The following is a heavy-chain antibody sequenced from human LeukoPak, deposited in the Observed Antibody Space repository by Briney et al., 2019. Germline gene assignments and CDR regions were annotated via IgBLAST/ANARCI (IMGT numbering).Heavy chain of an antibody. CDR1: GGSIRSYY. D-gene: IGHD3-3*01. V-gene: IGHV4-59*01. CDR2: IYYSGST. CDR3: ATSTYYGLWRGHDAFVI. Sequence: SETLSLTCTVSGGSIRSYYWSWIRQPPGKGLEWIGYIYYSGSTNYNPSLTSRVTISVDTSKNQFSLKVSSVTAADTAVYYCATSTYYGLWRGHDAFVIWGQGPMVTVSS. J-gene: IGHJ3*02.